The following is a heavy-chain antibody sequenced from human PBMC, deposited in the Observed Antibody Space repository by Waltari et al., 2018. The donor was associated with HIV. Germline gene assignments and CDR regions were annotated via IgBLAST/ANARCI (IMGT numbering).Heavy chain of an antibody. CDR2: INTSNDNT. V-gene: IGHV1-3*04. Sequence: QVQLVQSGAEVKKPGASVKVSCKASGYTFTSYAIHWVRQAPGQRLEWMGWINTSNDNTEDSQKFQGRVTIARDTAASTAYMELSSLTSEDTAIYYCARKGAAGFFYFDCWGQGTLVTVSS. CDR3: ARKGAAGFFYFDC. CDR1: GYTFTSYA. J-gene: IGHJ4*02. D-gene: IGHD2-15*01.